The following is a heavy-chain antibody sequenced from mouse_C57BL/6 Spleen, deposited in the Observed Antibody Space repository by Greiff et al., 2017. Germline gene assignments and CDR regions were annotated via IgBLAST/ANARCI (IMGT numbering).Heavy chain of an antibody. CDR2: IWGVGST. CDR1: GFSLTSYG. D-gene: IGHD1-1*01. CDR3: ASRDYGRGFAY. V-gene: IGHV2-6*01. Sequence: QVQLQESGPGLVAPSQSLSITCTVSGFSLTSYGVDWVRQSPGKGLEWLGVIWGVGSTNYNSALKSRLSISKDNSKSQVFLKMNSLQTDDTAMYYCASRDYGRGFAYWGQGTLVTVSA. J-gene: IGHJ3*01.